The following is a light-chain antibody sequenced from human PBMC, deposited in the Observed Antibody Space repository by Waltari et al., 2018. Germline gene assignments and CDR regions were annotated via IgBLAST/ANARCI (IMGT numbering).Light chain of an antibody. CDR1: NRDVGGYNQ. Sequence: QSALTQPASVSGSPGQSITISCTGTNRDVGGYNQVSWYQYLSGKAPKLLIYDVTKSPSGVSDRFSGSRSGATASLTISGLQAEDEADYYCTSFTYRTTLVFGGGTKLAAL. CDR3: TSFTYRTTLV. CDR2: DVT. V-gene: IGLV2-14*03. J-gene: IGLJ2*01.